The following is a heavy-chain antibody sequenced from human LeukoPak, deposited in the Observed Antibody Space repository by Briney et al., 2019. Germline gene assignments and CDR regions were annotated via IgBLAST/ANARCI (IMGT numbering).Heavy chain of an antibody. D-gene: IGHD2-21*02. Sequence: SETLSLTCTVSGGSISSYYWSWIRQPAGKGLEWIGRMYSSGSTNYNPFLKSRVTMSVDTSKNQFSLRLSSVTAADTAVYYCARETYCGGDCPRRHFDYWGQGTLVTVSS. CDR3: ARETYCGGDCPRRHFDY. V-gene: IGHV4-4*07. CDR2: MYSSGST. J-gene: IGHJ4*02. CDR1: GGSISSYY.